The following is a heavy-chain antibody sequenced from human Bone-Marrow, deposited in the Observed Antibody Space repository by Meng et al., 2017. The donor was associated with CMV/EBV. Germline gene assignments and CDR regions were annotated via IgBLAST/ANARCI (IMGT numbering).Heavy chain of an antibody. CDR1: GFTFSSYA. CDR3: ARSKVTHDY. J-gene: IGHJ4*02. D-gene: IGHD4-11*01. Sequence: GESLKISCAASGFTFSSYAMHWVRQAPGKGLEWVAVISYDGSNKYYADSVKGRFTISRDNSKNTRYLQMNSLRADDTAVYYCARSKVTHDYWGQGTLVTVSS. V-gene: IGHV3-30-3*01. CDR2: ISYDGSNK.